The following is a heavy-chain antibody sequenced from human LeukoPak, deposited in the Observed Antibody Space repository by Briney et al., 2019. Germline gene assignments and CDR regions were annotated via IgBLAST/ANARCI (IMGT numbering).Heavy chain of an antibody. CDR3: ARDRGSGSYYTVRYGMDV. D-gene: IGHD3-10*01. CDR2: ISSSSSYI. J-gene: IGHJ6*02. V-gene: IGHV3-21*01. Sequence: GGSLRLSCAASGFTFSSYSMNWVRQAPGKGLEWVSSISSSSSYIYYADSVKGRFTISRDNAKNSLYLQMNSLRAEDTAVYYCARDRGSGSYYTVRYGMDVWGQGTTVTVSS. CDR1: GFTFSSYS.